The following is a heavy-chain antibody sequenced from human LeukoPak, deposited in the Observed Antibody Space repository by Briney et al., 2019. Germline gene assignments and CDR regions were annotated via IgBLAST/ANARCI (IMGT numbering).Heavy chain of an antibody. D-gene: IGHD6-13*01. CDR3: ARAIAAAGPFDY. J-gene: IGHJ4*02. V-gene: IGHV1-69*04. Sequence: SVKVSCKASGGTFSSYAISWVRQAPGQGLEWMGRIIPILGIANYAQKFQGRVTITADKSTSTAYMELSSLRSEDTAVYYCARAIAAAGPFDYWAREPWSPSPQ. CDR2: IIPILGIA. CDR1: GGTFSSYA.